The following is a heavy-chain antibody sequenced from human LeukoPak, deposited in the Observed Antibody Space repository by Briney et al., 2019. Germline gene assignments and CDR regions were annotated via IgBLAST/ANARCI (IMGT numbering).Heavy chain of an antibody. CDR2: INYSGRT. CDR1: GGSISSGDCY. V-gene: IGHV4-30-4*01. J-gene: IGHJ4*02. Sequence: SETLSLTCTVSGGSISSGDCYWSWIRQPPGKGLEWIGYINYSGRTYYNPSLKSRVTISVDTSKNQFSLNLSSVTAADTAVYFCARTKLGSCSGGSCYRYFDNWGQGTLVTVSS. CDR3: ARTKLGSCSGGSCYRYFDN. D-gene: IGHD2-15*01.